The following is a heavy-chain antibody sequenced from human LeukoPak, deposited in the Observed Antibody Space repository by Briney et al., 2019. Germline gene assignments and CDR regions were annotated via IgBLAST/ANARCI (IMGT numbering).Heavy chain of an antibody. J-gene: IGHJ4*02. CDR3: AKDLPGDLGY. Sequence: PGRSLRLSCAASGFTFDDYAMHWVRQAPGKGLEWVSGISWNSGSIGYADSVKGRFTISRDNSKNTLYLQMNSLRAEDTAVYYCAKDLPGDLGYWGQGTLVTVSS. CDR2: ISWNSGSI. V-gene: IGHV3-9*01. CDR1: GFTFDDYA. D-gene: IGHD7-27*01.